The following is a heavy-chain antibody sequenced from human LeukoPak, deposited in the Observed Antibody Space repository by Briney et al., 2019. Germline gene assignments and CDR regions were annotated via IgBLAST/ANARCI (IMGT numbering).Heavy chain of an antibody. Sequence: GGSLRLSCTVSGFTVSSNSMSWVRQAPGKGLEWVSSITSSSSYIYYADSVKGRFTTSRDNAKNSLYLQMNSLRAEDTAVYYCARTSLAYYYDSSGYQDYWGQGTLVTVSS. CDR1: GFTVSSNS. D-gene: IGHD3-22*01. J-gene: IGHJ4*01. CDR2: ITSSSSYI. CDR3: ARTSLAYYYDSSGYQDY. V-gene: IGHV3-21*01.